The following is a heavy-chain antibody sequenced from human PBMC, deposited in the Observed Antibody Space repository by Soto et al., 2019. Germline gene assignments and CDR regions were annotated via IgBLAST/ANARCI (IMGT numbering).Heavy chain of an antibody. CDR1: GGSISSGGYY. V-gene: IGHV4-31*03. J-gene: IGHJ6*02. Sequence: QVQLQESGPGLVKPSQTLSLTCTVSGGSISSGGYYWSWIRQHPGKGLEWIGYIYYSGSTYYNPSLKRRVTISVDTSKNQFSLKLSSVTAAETAVYYCARYYGGPHVAEDYYYGMDVWGQGTTVTVSS. D-gene: IGHD4-17*01. CDR3: ARYYGGPHVAEDYYYGMDV. CDR2: IYYSGST.